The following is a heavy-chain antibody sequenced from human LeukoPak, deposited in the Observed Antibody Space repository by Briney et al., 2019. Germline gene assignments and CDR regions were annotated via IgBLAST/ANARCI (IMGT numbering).Heavy chain of an antibody. D-gene: IGHD1-26*01. V-gene: IGHV4-59*01. CDR1: GGSIRNYY. Sequence: SETLSLTCTVSGGSIRNYYWNWIRQPPGKGLEWIGYIYDSGSTNYNPSLKNRVTMSVDTSKNQFSLKVTSVTAADTAVYYCARQRGLSFDFWGQGTLVTVAS. J-gene: IGHJ4*02. CDR3: ARQRGLSFDF. CDR2: IYDSGST.